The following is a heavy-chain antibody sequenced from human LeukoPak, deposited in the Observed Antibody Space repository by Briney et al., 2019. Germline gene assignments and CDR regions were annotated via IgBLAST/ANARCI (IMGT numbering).Heavy chain of an antibody. V-gene: IGHV4-30-4*01. Sequence: SQTLSLTCTVSGGSLSSGDYYWSWIRQPPGKGLEWIGYIYYSGSNYYNPSLKSRVTISVDTSKNQFSLKLSSVTAADTALYYCARGGPWGTGSYYFDYWGQGTLVTVSS. J-gene: IGHJ4*02. D-gene: IGHD3/OR15-3a*01. CDR2: IYYSGSN. CDR3: ARGGPWGTGSYYFDY. CDR1: GGSLSSGDYY.